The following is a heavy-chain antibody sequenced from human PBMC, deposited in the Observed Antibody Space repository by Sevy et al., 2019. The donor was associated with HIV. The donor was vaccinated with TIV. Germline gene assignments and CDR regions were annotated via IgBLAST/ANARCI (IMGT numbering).Heavy chain of an antibody. V-gene: IGHV3-66*01. J-gene: IGHJ4*02. D-gene: IGHD5-18*01. CDR1: RFTVNNNY. CDR3: ARGKTGYGYALSY. CDR2: IYSDGTT. Sequence: GGSLRLSCAASRFTVNNNYMTWVRQAPGKGLEGISIIYSDGTTYHADSVKDRFNISRDNSKNMLYLQMNNLRVEDRAVYYCARGKTGYGYALSYWGQGTLVTVSS.